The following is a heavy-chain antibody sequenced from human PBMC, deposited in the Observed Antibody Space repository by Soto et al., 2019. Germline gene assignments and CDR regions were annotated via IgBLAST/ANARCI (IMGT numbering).Heavy chain of an antibody. CDR3: AKPRTRGIHAAFDI. V-gene: IGHV3-11*01. Sequence: GSLRLSCAACGLTFSDYYMSWIRQAPGKGLEWVSYISSSGSTIYYADSVKGRFTISRDNAKNSLYLQMNSLRAEDTAVYYCAKPRTRGIHAAFDIWGQGTMVTVSS. J-gene: IGHJ3*02. D-gene: IGHD3-16*01. CDR1: GLTFSDYY. CDR2: ISSSGSTI.